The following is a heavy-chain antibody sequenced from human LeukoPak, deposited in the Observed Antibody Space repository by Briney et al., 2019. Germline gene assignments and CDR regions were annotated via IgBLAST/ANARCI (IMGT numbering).Heavy chain of an antibody. J-gene: IGHJ4*02. Sequence: SQTLSLTCTVSGGSISSGSYYWSWIRQPAGKGLEWIGRIYTSGSTNYNPSLESRVTISVDTSKNQFSLKLSSVTAADTVVYYCARVSGSYYAEIDYWGQGTLVTVSS. V-gene: IGHV4-61*02. CDR2: IYTSGST. CDR3: ARVSGSYYAEIDY. D-gene: IGHD1-26*01. CDR1: GGSISSGSYY.